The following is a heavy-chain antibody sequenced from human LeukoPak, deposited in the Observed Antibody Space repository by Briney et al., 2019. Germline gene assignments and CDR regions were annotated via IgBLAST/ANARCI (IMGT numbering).Heavy chain of an antibody. Sequence: TGGSLRLSCAASGFTFSSYGMHWVRQAPGKGLEWVAFIRYDGSNKYYADSVEGRFTISRDNSKNTLYLQMNSLRAEDTAVYYCAKDRASKAAAGTWFDPWGQGTLVTVSS. CDR1: GFTFSSYG. CDR3: AKDRASKAAAGTWFDP. D-gene: IGHD6-13*01. CDR2: IRYDGSNK. J-gene: IGHJ5*02. V-gene: IGHV3-30*02.